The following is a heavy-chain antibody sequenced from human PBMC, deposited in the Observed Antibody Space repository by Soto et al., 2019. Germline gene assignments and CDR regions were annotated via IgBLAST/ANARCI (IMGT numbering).Heavy chain of an antibody. Sequence: SETLSLTCPVYGGSFSVYYWSWIRQPPGKGLEWIGEINHSGSTNYNPSLKSRVTISVDTSKNQFSLKLSSVTAADTAVYYCARTWIQLWGNWFDPWGQGTLVTVSS. CDR2: INHSGST. D-gene: IGHD5-18*01. CDR3: ARTWIQLWGNWFDP. V-gene: IGHV4-34*01. J-gene: IGHJ5*02. CDR1: GGSFSVYY.